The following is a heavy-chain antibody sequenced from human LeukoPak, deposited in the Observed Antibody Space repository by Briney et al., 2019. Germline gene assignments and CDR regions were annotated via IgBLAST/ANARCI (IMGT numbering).Heavy chain of an antibody. J-gene: IGHJ4*02. D-gene: IGHD1-26*01. V-gene: IGHV1-3*01. CDR1: GYTFTSYG. Sequence: ASVKVSCKASGYTFTSYGISWVRQAPGQGLEWMGWINAGNGNTKYSQKFQGRVTITRDTSASTAYMELSSLRSEDTAVYYCARTGGYSGSYWDFDYWGQGTLVTVSS. CDR2: INAGNGNT. CDR3: ARTGGYSGSYWDFDY.